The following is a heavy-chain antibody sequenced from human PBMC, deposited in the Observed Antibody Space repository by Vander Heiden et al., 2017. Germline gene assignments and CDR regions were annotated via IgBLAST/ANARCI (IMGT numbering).Heavy chain of an antibody. CDR3: AKYGDYHYGMDV. D-gene: IGHD2-21*01. CDR1: GCPLSTYG. J-gene: IGHJ6*02. Sequence: QVQLVESGGGWGQPGKSLRLSCPASGCPLSTYGMHWVRQAPGKGLEWVTLISDDGRKKYYADSVKGRFTISRDKSKNTLYLQMNSLRPEDTAVYYCAKYGDYHYGMDVCGQGTTVTVSS. CDR2: ISDDGRKK. V-gene: IGHV3-30*18.